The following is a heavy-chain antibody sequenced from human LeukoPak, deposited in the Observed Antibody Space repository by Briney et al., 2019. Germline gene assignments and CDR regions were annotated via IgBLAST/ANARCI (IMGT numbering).Heavy chain of an antibody. Sequence: GGSLRLSCAASGFTFSSYGMHWVRQAPGRGLEWVAVISYDGSNKYYADSVKGRFTISRDNAKNSLYLQMNSLRAEDTAVYYCARGADYYDSSGYYRNDYWGQGTLVTVSS. V-gene: IGHV3-30*03. CDR3: ARGADYYDSSGYYRNDY. D-gene: IGHD3-22*01. CDR2: ISYDGSNK. CDR1: GFTFSSYG. J-gene: IGHJ4*02.